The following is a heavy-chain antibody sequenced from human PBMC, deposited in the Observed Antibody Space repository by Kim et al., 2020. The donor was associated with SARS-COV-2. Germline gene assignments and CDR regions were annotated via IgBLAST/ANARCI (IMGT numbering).Heavy chain of an antibody. D-gene: IGHD6-19*01. V-gene: IGHV3-53*01. Sequence: GGSLRLSCAASGFTVSSNYMSWVRQAPGKGLEWVSVIYSGGSTYHADSVKGRFTISRDNSKNTLYLQMNSLRAEDTAVYYCARDSLSPIAVAAPYYYYYGMDVWGQGTTVTVSS. CDR2: IYSGGST. CDR3: ARDSLSPIAVAAPYYYYYGMDV. J-gene: IGHJ6*02. CDR1: GFTVSSNY.